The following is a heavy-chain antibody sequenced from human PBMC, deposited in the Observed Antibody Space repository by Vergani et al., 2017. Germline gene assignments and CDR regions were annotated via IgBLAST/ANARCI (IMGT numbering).Heavy chain of an antibody. V-gene: IGHV3-7*03. D-gene: IGHD3-10*01. Sequence: EVQLVESGGGLVQPGGSLRLSCAASGFTFSRYWMSWVRQAPGKGLEWVAKIRKDGSQGYYVDSVKGRFTISRDNAENSLYLPMNSLRAEDTAVYYCARGFYDGTFEYWGQGTLVTVSS. J-gene: IGHJ4*02. CDR2: IRKDGSQG. CDR1: GFTFSRYW. CDR3: ARGFYDGTFEY.